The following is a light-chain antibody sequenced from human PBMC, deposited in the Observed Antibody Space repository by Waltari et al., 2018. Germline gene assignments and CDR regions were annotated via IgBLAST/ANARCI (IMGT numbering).Light chain of an antibody. CDR2: QDS. Sequence: SYELTQPPSVAVSPGQTASITCAGAKLGDKYARWYQQTPGQSPVLVIYQDSKRPSGIPERFSGSNSGNTATLTISGTQAMDEADYYCQAWDSSTASKFGGGTKLTVL. CDR3: QAWDSSTASK. CDR1: KLGDKY. V-gene: IGLV3-1*01. J-gene: IGLJ3*02.